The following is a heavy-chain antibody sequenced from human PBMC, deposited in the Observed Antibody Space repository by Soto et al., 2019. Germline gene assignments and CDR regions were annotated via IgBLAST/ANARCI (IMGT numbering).Heavy chain of an antibody. V-gene: IGHV3-23*01. J-gene: IGHJ4*02. D-gene: IGHD2-8*01. CDR2: ISGSGGST. Sequence: PGGSLRLSCAASGFTFSSYAMSWVRQAPGKGLEWVSAISGSGGSTYYADSVKGRFTISRDNSKNTLYLQMNSLGAEDTAVYYCAKEYAGDILYYPLGYWGQGTLVTVSS. CDR3: AKEYAGDILYYPLGY. CDR1: GFTFSSYA.